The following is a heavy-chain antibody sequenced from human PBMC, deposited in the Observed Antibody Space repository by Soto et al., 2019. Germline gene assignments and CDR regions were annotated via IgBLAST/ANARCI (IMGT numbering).Heavy chain of an antibody. CDR3: ASAWHYDSSGYDAFDI. J-gene: IGHJ3*02. CDR2: IIPIFGTA. CDR1: GGTFSSYA. Sequence: ASVKVSCKASGGTFSSYAISWVLQAPGQGLEWMGGIIPIFGTANYAQKFQGRVTITADKSTSTAYMELSSLRSEDTAVYYCASAWHYDSSGYDAFDIWGQGTMVTVSS. V-gene: IGHV1-69*06. D-gene: IGHD3-22*01.